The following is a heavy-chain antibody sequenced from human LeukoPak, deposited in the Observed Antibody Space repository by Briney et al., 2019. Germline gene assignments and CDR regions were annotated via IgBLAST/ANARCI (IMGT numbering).Heavy chain of an antibody. D-gene: IGHD2-8*02. CDR2: ISDSGDK. J-gene: IGHJ4*02. CDR1: AFTVTKKY. CDR3: AVSLSSPGAFDY. Sequence: GGSLRLSCAASAFTVTKKYIIWVRDAPAKGLELVSRISDSGDKRYADSVKGRFTISGDSFHNTLSLQMDGLRVEDTAVYYCAVSLSSPGAFDYWGQGTLVTVSS. V-gene: IGHV3-66*01.